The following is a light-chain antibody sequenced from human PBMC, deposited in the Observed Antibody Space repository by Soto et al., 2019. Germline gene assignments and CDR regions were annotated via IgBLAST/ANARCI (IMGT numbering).Light chain of an antibody. CDR1: QGIDSY. CDR2: ETS. Sequence: IQLTQSPSSLSAYVDDRVTITCRASQGIDSYLAWYQQRPGKVPQLLIYETSILQSGVSSRFRGSGSETDFTLTITSLQPEDFATYYCQQSYTTPRTFGQGTKVDIK. CDR3: QQSYTTPRT. J-gene: IGKJ1*01. V-gene: IGKV1-39*01.